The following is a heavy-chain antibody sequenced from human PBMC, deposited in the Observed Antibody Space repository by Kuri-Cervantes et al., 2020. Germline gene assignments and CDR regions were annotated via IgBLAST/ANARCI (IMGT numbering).Heavy chain of an antibody. CDR3: ARGLYSNYVAAADY. V-gene: IGHV1-2*02. CDR2: INPNTGVT. D-gene: IGHD4-11*01. Sequence: ASVKVSCKASGYTFTGYYMHWVRQAPGQGLEWMGWINPNTGVTKYAQKFQGRVAMTRDTSISTAYMELSSLRSEDTAVYYCARGLYSNYVAAADYWGQGTLVTVSS. J-gene: IGHJ4*02. CDR1: GYTFTGYY.